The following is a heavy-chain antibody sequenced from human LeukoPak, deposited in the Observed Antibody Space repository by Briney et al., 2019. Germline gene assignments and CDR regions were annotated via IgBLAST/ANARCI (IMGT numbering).Heavy chain of an antibody. CDR3: ARALGAAAGLFFDL. Sequence: GGSLRLSCAASGFTFSSFAMHWVRHAPGKGLEYVSAITPNGGSTYYANSVKGRFTISRDDSKNTLYLQMGSLKVEDMAVYYCARALGAAAGLFFDLWGQGALVTVSS. CDR1: GFTFSSFA. V-gene: IGHV3-64*01. D-gene: IGHD6-13*01. CDR2: ITPNGGST. J-gene: IGHJ4*02.